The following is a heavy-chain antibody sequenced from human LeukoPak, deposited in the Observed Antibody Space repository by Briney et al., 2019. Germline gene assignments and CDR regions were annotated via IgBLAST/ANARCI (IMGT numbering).Heavy chain of an antibody. CDR1: GFTFSAYW. Sequence: GGSLRLSCEASGFTFSAYWMSWVRQAPGKGLEWVANIKQDGSQTYHADSVKGRFTISRDNAKKSLYLQMNILRAEDTAVYYCARNGIVGAGYYFDYWGQGTLVTVSS. D-gene: IGHD1-26*01. CDR3: ARNGIVGAGYYFDY. V-gene: IGHV3-7*01. J-gene: IGHJ4*02. CDR2: IKQDGSQT.